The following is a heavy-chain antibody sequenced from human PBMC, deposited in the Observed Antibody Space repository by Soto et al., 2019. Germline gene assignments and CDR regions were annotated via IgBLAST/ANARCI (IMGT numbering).Heavy chain of an antibody. Sequence: QVQLQESGPGLVKPSQTLSLTCTVSGGSISSGDYYWSWIRQPPGKGLEWIGYIYYSGSTYYNPSLKSRVTISVDTSKNQFSLKLNSVTAADTAVYYCARERDVVVAPRYFDLWGRGTLVTVSS. CDR1: GGSISSGDYY. D-gene: IGHD3-22*01. CDR3: ARERDVVVAPRYFDL. V-gene: IGHV4-30-4*01. J-gene: IGHJ2*01. CDR2: IYYSGST.